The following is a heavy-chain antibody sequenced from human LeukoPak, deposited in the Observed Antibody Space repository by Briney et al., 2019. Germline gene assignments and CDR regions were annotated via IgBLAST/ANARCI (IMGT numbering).Heavy chain of an antibody. CDR1: GGTFSSYA. CDR2: IIPIFGTA. J-gene: IGHJ4*02. CDR3: ATVIAGQQLVPFDY. D-gene: IGHD6-13*01. V-gene: IGHV1-69*06. Sequence: ASVKVSCKASGGTFSSYAISWVRQAPGQGFEWMGGIIPIFGTANYAQKFQGRVTMTEDTSTDTAYMELSSLRSEDTAVYYCATVIAGQQLVPFDYWGQGTLVTVSS.